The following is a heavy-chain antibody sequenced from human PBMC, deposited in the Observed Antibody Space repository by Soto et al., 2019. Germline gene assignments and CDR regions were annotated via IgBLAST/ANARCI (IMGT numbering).Heavy chain of an antibody. D-gene: IGHD3-22*01. CDR3: ARGRDSSGYYYDY. V-gene: IGHV4-34*01. Sequence: QVQLQQWGAGLLKPSETLSLTCAVYGGSFSGYYWSWIRQPPGKGLEWIGEINHSGSTNYNASLKSRVTISVDTSKNQFSLKLSSVTAADTAVYYCARGRDSSGYYYDYWGQGTLVTVSS. CDR1: GGSFSGYY. CDR2: INHSGST. J-gene: IGHJ4*02.